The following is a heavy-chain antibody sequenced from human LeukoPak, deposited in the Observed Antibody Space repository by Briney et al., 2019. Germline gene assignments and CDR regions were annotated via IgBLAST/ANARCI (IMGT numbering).Heavy chain of an antibody. V-gene: IGHV4-59*01. J-gene: IGHJ4*02. Sequence: SETLSLTCTLSGGSINTYSGGGFRQPPGKELSGFGYIYHSGSTNYNPSLKSRVTISVDTSKNQFSLKLSSVTAADTAVYYCARGGGYASPIGYWGQGALVTVSS. CDR1: GGSINTYS. CDR3: ARGGGYASPIGY. D-gene: IGHD5-12*01. CDR2: IYHSGST.